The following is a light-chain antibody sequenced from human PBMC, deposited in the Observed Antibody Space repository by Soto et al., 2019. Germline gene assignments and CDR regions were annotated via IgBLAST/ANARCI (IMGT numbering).Light chain of an antibody. CDR2: DAS. V-gene: IGKV3-20*01. CDR1: QSVRNVY. Sequence: EIVLTQSPGTLSLSPGERATLSCRASQSVRNVYLAWYQQKPGQAPRLLIYDASNRATGIPDRFSGSWSGTDFILTINRLEPEDFAVYCCQQSGSSPRTFGQGTKLEIK. J-gene: IGKJ2*01. CDR3: QQSGSSPRT.